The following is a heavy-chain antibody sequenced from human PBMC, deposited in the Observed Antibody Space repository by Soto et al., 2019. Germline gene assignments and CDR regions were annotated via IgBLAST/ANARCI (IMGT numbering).Heavy chain of an antibody. D-gene: IGHD6-13*01. V-gene: IGHV1-18*01. CDR3: ARVGVGLAAPRVWPY. J-gene: IGHJ4*02. Sequence: ASVKVSCKASGYTFTSYGISWVRQAPGQGLEWMAWINPYNGNTKYAEKFLGRVTVTTDTSTATAYMEVRSLTSNDTAVFYCARVGVGLAAPRVWPYWGQGTPVTV. CDR2: INPYNGNT. CDR1: GYTFTSYG.